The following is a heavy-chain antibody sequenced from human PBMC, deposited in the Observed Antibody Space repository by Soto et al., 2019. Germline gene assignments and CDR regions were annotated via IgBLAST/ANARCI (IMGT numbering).Heavy chain of an antibody. Sequence: KVSCKSSGFDFGSFGIQFLRQTRGRGLEWIGWIVVASGRTNYARQFQGRVAFSRDMSSTTAYMDLYDLKSDDTAVYFCSADHPHTAIGWPVWGQGTTVTVSS. J-gene: IGHJ6*02. CDR3: SADHPHTAIGWPV. V-gene: IGHV1-58*02. CDR1: GFDFGSFG. CDR2: IVVASGRT.